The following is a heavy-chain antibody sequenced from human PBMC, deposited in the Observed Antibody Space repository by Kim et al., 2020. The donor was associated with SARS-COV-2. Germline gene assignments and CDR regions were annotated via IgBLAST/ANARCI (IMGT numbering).Heavy chain of an antibody. CDR1: GYTLTELS. Sequence: ASLKVSCKVSGYTLTELSMHWVRQATGKGLEWMGGFEPEDGETIYAQKFQGRVTMTEDTSTDTAYMELSSLRSEDTAVYYCATSPAIVGAPDDYYYYYGMAVRRQGTTVTVSS. D-gene: IGHD1-26*01. J-gene: IGHJ6*02. CDR3: ATSPAIVGAPDDYYYYYGMAV. CDR2: FEPEDGET. V-gene: IGHV1-24*01.